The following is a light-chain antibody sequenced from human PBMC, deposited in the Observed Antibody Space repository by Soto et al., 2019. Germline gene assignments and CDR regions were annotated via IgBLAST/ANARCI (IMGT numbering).Light chain of an antibody. CDR3: RQYGTSLGFP. Sequence: EIVVTQSPATLSVSPGERATLSCRASQSVSSNFAWYQQKPGQAPRLLIYDTSTRATGIPARFSGSGSGTDFTLTITRLEPEDFAAYYCRQYGTSLGFPVGGGTKVDIK. CDR2: DTS. V-gene: IGKV3-15*01. J-gene: IGKJ4*01. CDR1: QSVSSN.